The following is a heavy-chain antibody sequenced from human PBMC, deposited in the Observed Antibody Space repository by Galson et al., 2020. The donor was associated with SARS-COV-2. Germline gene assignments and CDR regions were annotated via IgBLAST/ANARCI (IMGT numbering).Heavy chain of an antibody. Sequence: SETLSLTCTVSGGSISSYYWSWIRQPPGKGLEWIGYIYYSGSTNYNPSLKSRVTISVDTSKNQFSLKLSSVTAADTAVYYCARAAQTYYDFWSGYYNAPNFDYWGQGTLVTVSS. CDR2: IYYSGST. CDR1: GGSISSYY. CDR3: ARAAQTYYDFWSGYYNAPNFDY. V-gene: IGHV4-59*01. J-gene: IGHJ4*02. D-gene: IGHD3-3*01.